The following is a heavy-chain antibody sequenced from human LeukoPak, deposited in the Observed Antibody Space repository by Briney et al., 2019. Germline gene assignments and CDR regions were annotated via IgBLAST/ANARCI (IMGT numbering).Heavy chain of an antibody. J-gene: IGHJ3*02. CDR1: GGTFSNFA. CDR2: IIPIFGTP. CDR3: AVYYDSSGYGTAVDI. Sequence: ASVKVSCKASGGTFSNFAINWVRQAPGQGLEWMGGIIPIFGTPRYAQNFEGRVTITADESTSTAYMELIGLSSEDTAVYYCAVYYDSSGYGTAVDIWGQGTMVTVSS. V-gene: IGHV1-69*13. D-gene: IGHD3-22*01.